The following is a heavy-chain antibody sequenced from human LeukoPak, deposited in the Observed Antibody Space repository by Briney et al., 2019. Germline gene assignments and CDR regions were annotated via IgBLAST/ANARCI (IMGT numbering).Heavy chain of an antibody. Sequence: PGGSLRLSCAASGFTVSSNYMSWVRQAPGKGLEWVSVIYSGGSTYYADSVKGRFTISRDNSKSTLYLQMNSLRAEDTAVYYCASQASGYDLYYYYYMDVWGKGTTVTVSS. J-gene: IGHJ6*03. CDR2: IYSGGST. D-gene: IGHD5-12*01. CDR1: GFTVSSNY. V-gene: IGHV3-66*02. CDR3: ASQASGYDLYYYYYMDV.